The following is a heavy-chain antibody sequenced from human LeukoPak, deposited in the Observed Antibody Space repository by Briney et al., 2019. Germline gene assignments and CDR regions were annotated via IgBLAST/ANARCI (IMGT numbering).Heavy chain of an antibody. CDR1: GFTFNNYG. D-gene: IGHD1-26*01. CDR3: AKNLVVGALAY. J-gene: IGHJ4*02. V-gene: IGHV3-30*02. CDR2: IRHDGSNK. Sequence: GGSLRLSCAASGFTFNNYGMNWVRQAPGNGLEWVAYIRHDGSNKNYAEFVKGRFTITRDNSKNTVYLQMDSLRAEDTAVYYCAKNLVVGALAYWGQGTLVTVSS.